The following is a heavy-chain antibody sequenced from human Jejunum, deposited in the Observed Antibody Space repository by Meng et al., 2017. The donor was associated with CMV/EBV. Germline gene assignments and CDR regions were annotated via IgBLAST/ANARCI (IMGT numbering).Heavy chain of an antibody. CDR2: IYWGDRE. CDR1: GSSPVTREED. Sequence: TVKDSRPMMVKNKHALTLTCSFTGSSPVTREEDVGWIRQPPGKALEWLALIYWGDRERYSQSLNYRLTITKDTSKNEVVLTMTDMDPVDTGTYYCTHFVGGYYPSRPDFWGQGTLVTVSS. J-gene: IGHJ4*02. D-gene: IGHD1-26*01. CDR3: THFVGGYYPSRPDF. V-gene: IGHV2-5*02.